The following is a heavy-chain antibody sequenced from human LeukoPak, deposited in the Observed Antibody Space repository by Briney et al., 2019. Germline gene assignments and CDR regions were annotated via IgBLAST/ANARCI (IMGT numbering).Heavy chain of an antibody. Sequence: GGSLRLSCAAPGFTFADYGISWVCQAPGKGLEWVSGINWNGGSTGYADSVKGRFTISRDNANNSQYLQMNSLRAEDTALYCGARSGYSSGWYYWGQGTLVTVSS. CDR1: GFTFADYG. J-gene: IGHJ4*02. CDR2: INWNGGST. CDR3: ARSGYSSGWYY. V-gene: IGHV3-20*04. D-gene: IGHD6-19*01.